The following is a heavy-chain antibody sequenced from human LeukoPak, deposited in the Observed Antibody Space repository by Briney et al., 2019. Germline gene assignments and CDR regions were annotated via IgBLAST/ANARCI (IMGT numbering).Heavy chain of an antibody. V-gene: IGHV3-48*02. CDR2: ISRDSAAK. CDR1: GFTFNDFG. D-gene: IGHD3-16*01. CDR3: ARDLGGSKGGLDV. Sequence: GGSLRLSCAASGFTFNDFGMNWVRQAPGKGLDWDSYISRDSAAKRYADSVKGRFTISRDKAKNSLYLQMNSLRDEDTAVYFCARDLGGSKGGLDVWGQGTTVTVSS. J-gene: IGHJ6*02.